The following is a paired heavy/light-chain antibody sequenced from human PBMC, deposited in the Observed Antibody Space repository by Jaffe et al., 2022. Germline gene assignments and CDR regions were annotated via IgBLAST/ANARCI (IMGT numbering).Heavy chain of an antibody. CDR3: ARVSGEGSVDY. CDR1: GFTFRIYE. J-gene: IGHJ4*02. Sequence: EVQLVESGGGLVQPGGSLRLSCAASGFTFRIYEMNWVRQAPGKGLEWVSFISSSGSSIYYADSVKGRFTISRDNAKNSLYLQMNSLRAEDTAVYYCARVSGEGSVDYWGQGTLVTVSS. V-gene: IGHV3-48*03. D-gene: IGHD3-10*01. CDR2: ISSSGSSI.
Light chain of an antibody. CDR1: SGHSSYI. Sequence: QPVLTQSSSASASLGSSVKLTCTLSSGHSSYIIAWHQHQPGKAPRYLMKLEGSGSYNKGSGVPDRFSGSSSGADRYLTISNLQSEDEADYYCETWDSNTRVFGGGTNLTVL. CDR2: LEGSGSY. J-gene: IGLJ3*02. CDR3: ETWDSNTRV. V-gene: IGLV4-60*03.